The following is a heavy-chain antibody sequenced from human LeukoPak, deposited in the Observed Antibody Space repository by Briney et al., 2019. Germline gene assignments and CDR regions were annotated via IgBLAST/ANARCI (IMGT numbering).Heavy chain of an antibody. CDR1: GFTFSGFG. V-gene: IGHV3-21*01. D-gene: IGHD6-6*01. Sequence: PGGSLRLSCAASGFTFSGFGMNWVRQAPGKGLQWVSSISSSGSFIYYADSVKGRFTMSRDNAKNSLHLQMSSLRAEDTAVYYCARAFSSYYFDYWGQGTLVTVSS. CDR2: ISSSGSFI. J-gene: IGHJ4*02. CDR3: ARAFSSYYFDY.